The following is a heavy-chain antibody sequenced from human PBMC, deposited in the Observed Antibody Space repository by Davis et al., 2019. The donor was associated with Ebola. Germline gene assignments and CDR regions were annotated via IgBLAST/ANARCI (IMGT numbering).Heavy chain of an antibody. CDR3: ARHDYGDSHFDY. D-gene: IGHD4-17*01. Sequence: GGSLRLSCAASGFTFSSYTMKWGRQAPGEGLEWVSSISSSGSTIYYAGSVKGRFTISRDNAKSSLYLQMNSLRAEDTAVYYCARHDYGDSHFDYWGQGTLVTVSS. J-gene: IGHJ4*02. V-gene: IGHV3-48*01. CDR1: GFTFSSYT. CDR2: ISSSGSTI.